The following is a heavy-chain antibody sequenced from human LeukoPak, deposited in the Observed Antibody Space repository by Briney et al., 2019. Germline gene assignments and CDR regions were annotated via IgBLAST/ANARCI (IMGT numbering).Heavy chain of an antibody. CDR3: AGDRTVTRGGIDY. D-gene: IGHD4-17*01. CDR1: GFTVSSNY. V-gene: IGHV3-66*01. Sequence: PGGSLRLSCAASGFTVSSNYMSWLRQAPGKGLEGVSVIYSGGSTYYADSLKGRFTISRDNSKNTLYLQMNSLRAEDTAVYYCAGDRTVTRGGIDYWGQGTLVTVSS. CDR2: IYSGGST. J-gene: IGHJ4*02.